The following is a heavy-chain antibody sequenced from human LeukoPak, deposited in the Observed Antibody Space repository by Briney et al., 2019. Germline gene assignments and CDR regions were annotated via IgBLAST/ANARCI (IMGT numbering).Heavy chain of an antibody. Sequence: GASVKASCKASGGTFSSYAISWVRQAPGQGLEWMGGIIPVFGTANYAQKFQGRVTITADESTSTAYMELSSLRSEDTAVYYCGVVAATPLPGWFDPWGHGTLVTVSS. J-gene: IGHJ5*02. D-gene: IGHD2-15*01. CDR3: GVVAATPLPGWFDP. CDR1: GGTFSSYA. CDR2: IIPVFGTA. V-gene: IGHV1-69*13.